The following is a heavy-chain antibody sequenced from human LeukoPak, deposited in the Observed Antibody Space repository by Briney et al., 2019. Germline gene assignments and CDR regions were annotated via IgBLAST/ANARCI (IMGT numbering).Heavy chain of an antibody. Sequence: GGSLRLSCAASGFTFSRHWMHWVRQAPGKGLVWVSRIYGDGSRISYADSVKGRFTISRDNAKNTLFLQMNSLRAEDTAVYYCTSDTVDTAVGVDYWGQGTLVTVSS. V-gene: IGHV3-74*01. CDR2: IYGDGSRI. CDR3: TSDTVDTAVGVDY. D-gene: IGHD5-18*01. CDR1: GFTFSRHW. J-gene: IGHJ4*02.